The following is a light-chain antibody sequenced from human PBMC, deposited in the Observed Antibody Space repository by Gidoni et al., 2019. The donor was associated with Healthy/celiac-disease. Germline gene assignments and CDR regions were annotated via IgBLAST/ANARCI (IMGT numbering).Light chain of an antibody. CDR1: KLGDKY. Sequence: YELTQPPQGSVSPGQTASITCSGDKLGDKYACWYQQKPGQSPVLVIYQDSKRPSGIPERFSGSNSGNTATLTISGTQAMDEADYYCQAWDSSTAAVFGGGTKLTVL. CDR3: QAWDSSTAAV. CDR2: QDS. J-gene: IGLJ2*01. V-gene: IGLV3-1*01.